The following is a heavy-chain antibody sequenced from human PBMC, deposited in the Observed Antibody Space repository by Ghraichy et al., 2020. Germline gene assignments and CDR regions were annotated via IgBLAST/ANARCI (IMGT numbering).Heavy chain of an antibody. CDR3: AKGGSSSFYYYYYGMDV. CDR1: GFTFSSYA. D-gene: IGHD6-6*01. CDR2: ISGSGGST. Sequence: GGSLRLSCAASGFTFSSYAMSWVRQAPGGLEWVSAISGSGGSTYYADSVKGRFTISRDNSKNTLYLQMNSLRAEDTAVYYCAKGGSSSFYYYYYGMDVWGQGTTVTVSS. J-gene: IGHJ6*02. V-gene: IGHV3-23*01.